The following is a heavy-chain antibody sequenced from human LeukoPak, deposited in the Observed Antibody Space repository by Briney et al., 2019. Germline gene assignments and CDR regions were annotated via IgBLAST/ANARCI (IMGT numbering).Heavy chain of an antibody. CDR3: ARGTVDTAMVMDY. Sequence: ASVKVSCKASGYTFTGYYMHWVRQAPGQGLEWMGWINPNSGGTNYAQKFQGRVTMTRDTSISTAYMEPSRLRSDDTAVYYCARGTVDTAMVMDYWGQGTLVTVSS. V-gene: IGHV1-2*02. J-gene: IGHJ4*02. CDR2: INPNSGGT. CDR1: GYTFTGYY. D-gene: IGHD5-18*01.